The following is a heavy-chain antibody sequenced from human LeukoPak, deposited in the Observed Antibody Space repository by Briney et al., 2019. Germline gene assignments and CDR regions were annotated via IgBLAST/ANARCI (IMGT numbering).Heavy chain of an antibody. Sequence: PSETLSLTCTVSGGSIRSNDYFWGWIRQPPGTGLEWIGNLYYTGSTSYNPSLKSRVAISVDTSKNQFSLRLSSVTAADTAVYYCARGDTYNESPDFDYWGQGTLVTVSS. CDR2: LYYTGST. V-gene: IGHV4-39*01. J-gene: IGHJ4*02. CDR3: ARGDTYNESPDFDY. CDR1: GGSIRSNDYF. D-gene: IGHD5-24*01.